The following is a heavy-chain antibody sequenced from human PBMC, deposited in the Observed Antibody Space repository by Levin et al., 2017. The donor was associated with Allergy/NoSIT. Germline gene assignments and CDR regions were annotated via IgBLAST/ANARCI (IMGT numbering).Heavy chain of an antibody. V-gene: IGHV4-61*01. Sequence: SETLSLTCTVSGGSVSSGSYYWSWIRQPPGKGLEWIGYIYYSGSTNYNPSLKSRVTISVDTSKNQFSLKLSSVTAVDTAVYYCARNVDGGNAYNWFDPWGQGTLVTVSS. CDR2: IYYSGST. J-gene: IGHJ5*02. D-gene: IGHD4-23*01. CDR1: GGSVSSGSYY. CDR3: ARNVDGGNAYNWFDP.